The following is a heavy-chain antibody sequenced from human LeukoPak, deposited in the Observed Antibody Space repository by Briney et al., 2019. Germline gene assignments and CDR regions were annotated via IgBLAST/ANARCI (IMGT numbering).Heavy chain of an antibody. CDR1: GYTFTNFD. CDR3: TRGDY. J-gene: IGHJ4*02. Sequence: GASVKVSCKASGYTFTNFDIDWVRQASGQGLEWVAWMTPKNGNAGYAQKLQGRVTLTRDTSISTAFMELNSLKSEDSAVYYCTRGDYWGQGTLVTVSS. CDR2: MTPKNGNA. V-gene: IGHV1-8*01.